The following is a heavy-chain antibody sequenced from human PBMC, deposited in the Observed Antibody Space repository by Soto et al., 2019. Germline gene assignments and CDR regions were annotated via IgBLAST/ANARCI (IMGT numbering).Heavy chain of an antibody. CDR3: ARPSIAAAGTY. V-gene: IGHV3-23*01. Sequence: ESGGGLVQPGGSLRLSCAASGFTFGSYVMNWVRQAPGKGLEWVSSISGSGDSTYYADSMKGRFTISRDNSKNTLYLQMNSLRAEDTAVYYCARPSIAAAGTYWGQGTLVTVSS. CDR1: GFTFGSYV. D-gene: IGHD6-13*01. J-gene: IGHJ4*02. CDR2: ISGSGDST.